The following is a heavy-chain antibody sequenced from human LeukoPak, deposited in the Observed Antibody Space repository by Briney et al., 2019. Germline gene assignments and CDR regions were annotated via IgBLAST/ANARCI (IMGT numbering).Heavy chain of an antibody. J-gene: IGHJ2*01. Sequence: SGTLSLTCTVSGGSISSYHWSWIRQPPGKGLEWIGYIYYSGSTNYNPSLKSRVTISVDTSKNQFSLKLSSVTAADTAVYYCARDSPKWELRPRYFDLWGRGTLVTVSS. CDR1: GGSISSYH. V-gene: IGHV4-59*01. CDR3: ARDSPKWELRPRYFDL. CDR2: IYYSGST. D-gene: IGHD1-26*01.